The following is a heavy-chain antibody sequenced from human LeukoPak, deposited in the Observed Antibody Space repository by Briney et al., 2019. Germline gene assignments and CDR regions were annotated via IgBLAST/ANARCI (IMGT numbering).Heavy chain of an antibody. Sequence: GGSLRLSCAASGFTFSSYWMSWVRQAPGKGLEWVANIKQDGSEKYYVDSVKGRFTISRDNAKNSLYLQMNSLRAEDTAVYYCARARGGYEWEPRSFDYWGQGTLVTVSS. CDR1: GFTFSSYW. D-gene: IGHD1-26*01. V-gene: IGHV3-7*01. J-gene: IGHJ4*02. CDR2: IKQDGSEK. CDR3: ARARGGYEWEPRSFDY.